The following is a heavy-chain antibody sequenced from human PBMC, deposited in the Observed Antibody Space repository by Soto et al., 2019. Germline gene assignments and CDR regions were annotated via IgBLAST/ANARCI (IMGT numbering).Heavy chain of an antibody. CDR3: VRAGVYCSSTSCYAHYFDY. CDR2: INNDGSST. J-gene: IGHJ4*02. Sequence: EVQLVESGGGLVQPGGSLRLSCAASGFTFSNYWMHWVRQAPGKGMVWVSRINNDGSSTSYADSVKGRFTISRDNAWNTVYLQMNSLRAEDTAVYYCVRAGVYCSSTSCYAHYFDYWGQGALVTVSS. CDR1: GFTFSNYW. V-gene: IGHV3-74*01. D-gene: IGHD2-2*01.